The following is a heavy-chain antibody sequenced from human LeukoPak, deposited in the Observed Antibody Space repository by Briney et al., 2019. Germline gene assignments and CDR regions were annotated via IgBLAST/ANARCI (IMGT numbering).Heavy chain of an antibody. J-gene: IGHJ5*02. CDR3: ARAGSSWNQARWFDP. V-gene: IGHV1-8*01. CDR2: MNPNSGNT. CDR1: GYTFTSYD. Sequence: GASVKVSCKASGYTFTSYDINWVRQATGQGLEWMGWMNPNSGNTGYAQKFQGRVTMTRNTSISTAYMKLSSLRSEDTAVYYCARAGSSWNQARWFDPWGQGTLVTVSS. D-gene: IGHD6-13*01.